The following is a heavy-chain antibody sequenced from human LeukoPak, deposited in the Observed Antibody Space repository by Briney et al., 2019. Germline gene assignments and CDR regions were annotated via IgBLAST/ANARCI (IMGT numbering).Heavy chain of an antibody. J-gene: IGHJ4*02. CDR1: GDSFSDYC. CDR2: ITDSGST. CDR3: ANKVYCSTTSCYPAGY. V-gene: IGHV4-34*01. Sequence: SETLSLTCAVYGDSFSDYCWGWIRKPPGKGLEWIGEITDSGSTNYGPSLRGRVTISIDTSKNQFSLTLTSVTAADTAVYYCANKVYCSTTSCYPAGYWGQGTLVTVSS. D-gene: IGHD2-2*01.